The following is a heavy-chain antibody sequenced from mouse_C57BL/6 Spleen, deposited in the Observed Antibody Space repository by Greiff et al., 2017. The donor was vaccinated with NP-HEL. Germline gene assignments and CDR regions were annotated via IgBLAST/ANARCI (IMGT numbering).Heavy chain of an antibody. D-gene: IGHD3-1*01. J-gene: IGHJ2*01. V-gene: IGHV1-54*01. CDR2: INPGSGGT. Sequence: VQLQQSGAELVRPGTSVKVSCKASGYAFTNYLIEWVKQRPGQGLEWIGVINPGSGGTNYNEKFKGKATLTADKSSSTAYMQLSSLTSEDSAVYFCARSRAYYFDDWGQGTTLTVS. CDR1: GYAFTNYL. CDR3: ARSRAYYFDD.